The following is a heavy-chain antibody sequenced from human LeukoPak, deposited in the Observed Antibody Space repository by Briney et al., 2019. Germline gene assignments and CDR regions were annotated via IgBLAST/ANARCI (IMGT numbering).Heavy chain of an antibody. CDR1: GGSISGYY. CDR2: IYSSGST. Sequence: PSETLSLTCTVSGGSISGYYWSWIRQSPGKGLEWIGYIYSSGSTNYNPPLKSRATISIDTFKNEFPLKLSSMTAADMAVYYCATGLSGSASRLDYWGQGTLVIVSS. V-gene: IGHV4-59*01. J-gene: IGHJ4*02. CDR3: ATGLSGSASRLDY. D-gene: IGHD3-10*01.